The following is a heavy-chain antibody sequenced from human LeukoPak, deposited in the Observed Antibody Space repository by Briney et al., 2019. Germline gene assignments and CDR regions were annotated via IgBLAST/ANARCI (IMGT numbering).Heavy chain of an antibody. CDR1: GFTFSSYG. J-gene: IGHJ3*02. D-gene: IGHD1-26*01. V-gene: IGHV3-21*01. Sequence: GGSLRLSCAASGFTFSSYGMNWVRQAPGKGLEWVSSISSSSTYIYYADSVKGRFTISRDNAKNSLYLQMNSLRAEDTAVYYCARDPVGAIVGDAFDIWGQGTMVTVSS. CDR2: ISSSSTYI. CDR3: ARDPVGAIVGDAFDI.